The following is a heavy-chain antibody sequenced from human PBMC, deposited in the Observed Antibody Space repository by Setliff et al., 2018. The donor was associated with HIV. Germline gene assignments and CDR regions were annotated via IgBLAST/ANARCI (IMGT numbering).Heavy chain of an antibody. CDR1: GLSFSSYV. Sequence: LRLSCAASGLSFSSYVMNWVRQSPGKGLEWVSYISGSGSGVDYADSVKGRFTVSRDNARSSLYLQLNSLRSEDTAVYYCARDLIWGFDYWGQGTPVTVSS. CDR3: ARDLIWGFDY. J-gene: IGHJ4*02. CDR2: ISGSGSGV. V-gene: IGHV3-48*01. D-gene: IGHD3-16*01.